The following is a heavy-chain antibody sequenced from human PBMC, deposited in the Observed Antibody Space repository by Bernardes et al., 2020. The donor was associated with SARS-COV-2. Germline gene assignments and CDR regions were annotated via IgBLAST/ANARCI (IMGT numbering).Heavy chain of an antibody. J-gene: IGHJ6*02. V-gene: IGHV1-2*04. CDR3: ARGIVVVPAARDHYYYYYGMDV. D-gene: IGHD2-2*01. CDR2: INPNSGGT. CDR1: GYTFTGYY. Sequence: ASVKVSCKASGYTFTGYYMHWVRQAPGQGLEWMGWINPNSGGTNYAQKFQGWVTMTRDTSISTAYMELSRLRSDDTAVYYCARGIVVVPAARDHYYYYYGMDVWGQGTTVTVSS.